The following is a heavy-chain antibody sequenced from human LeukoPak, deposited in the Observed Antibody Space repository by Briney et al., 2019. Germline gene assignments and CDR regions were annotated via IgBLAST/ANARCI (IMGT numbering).Heavy chain of an antibody. CDR1: GFTFSSYA. V-gene: IGHV3-23*01. D-gene: IGHD3-10*01. CDR3: ANMARGVKYLFDY. CDR2: ISGSGGST. Sequence: GGSLRLSCAASGFTFSSYAMSWVRQVPGKGLEWVSAISGSGGSTYYADSVKGRFTISRDNSKNTLYLQMNSLRAEDTAVYYCANMARGVKYLFDYWGQGTLVTVSS. J-gene: IGHJ4*02.